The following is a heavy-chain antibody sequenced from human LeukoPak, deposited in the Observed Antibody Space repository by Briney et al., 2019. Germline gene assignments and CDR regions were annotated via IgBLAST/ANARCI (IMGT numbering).Heavy chain of an antibody. J-gene: IGHJ5*02. CDR1: GGSFSGYY. V-gene: IGHV4-34*01. CDR2: INHSGST. CDR3: ARAAAAGWFDP. D-gene: IGHD6-13*01. Sequence: SETLSLTCAVYGGSFSGYYWSWIRQPPGKGLEWIGEINHSGSTNYNPSLKSQVTISVDTSKNQFSLKLSSVTAADTAVYYCARAAAAGWFDPWGQGTLVTVSS.